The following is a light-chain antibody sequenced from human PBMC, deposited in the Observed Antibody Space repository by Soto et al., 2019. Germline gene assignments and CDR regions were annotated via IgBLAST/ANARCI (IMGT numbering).Light chain of an antibody. Sequence: DIVLTQSPGTLSVSPGERATLSCRASQRVRCAHFAWYQQRPGRAPRLLIYAASTRATGIPDRFSGSGSGTDFSLTISRLEPEDFAVYYCQQYDNSPGSCGPGNKVEIK. V-gene: IGKV3-20*01. J-gene: IGKJ1*01. CDR2: AAS. CDR3: QQYDNSPGS. CDR1: QRVRCAH.